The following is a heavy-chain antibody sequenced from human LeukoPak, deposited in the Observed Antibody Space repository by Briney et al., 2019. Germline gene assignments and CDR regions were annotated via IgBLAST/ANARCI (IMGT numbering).Heavy chain of an antibody. D-gene: IGHD3-16*01. CDR1: GFTFSSYS. CDR2: ISSSSYI. CDR3: ARGSFYAPYGMDV. J-gene: IGHJ6*02. V-gene: IGHV3-21*01. Sequence: GGSLRLSCAAPGFTFSSYSMNWVRQAPGKGLEWVSSISSSSYIYYADSVKGRFTISRDNAKNSLYLQMNSLRAEDTAVYYCARGSFYAPYGMDVWGQGTTVTVSS.